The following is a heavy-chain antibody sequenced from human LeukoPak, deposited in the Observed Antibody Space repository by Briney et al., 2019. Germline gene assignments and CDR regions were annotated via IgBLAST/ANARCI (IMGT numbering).Heavy chain of an antibody. Sequence: SETLSLTCAVSGYSISSGYYWGWSRQPPGKGLEWIGSIYHSGSTYYNPSLKSRVTISVDTSKNQFSLKLSSVTAADTAVYYCARLNLTGTTDYWGQGTLVTVSS. D-gene: IGHD1-7*01. CDR3: ARLNLTGTTDY. V-gene: IGHV4-38-2*01. CDR1: GYSISSGYY. CDR2: IYHSGST. J-gene: IGHJ4*02.